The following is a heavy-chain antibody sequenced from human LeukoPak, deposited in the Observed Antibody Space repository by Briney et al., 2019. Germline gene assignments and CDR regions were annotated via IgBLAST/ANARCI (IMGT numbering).Heavy chain of an antibody. CDR1: GYTFTGYY. D-gene: IGHD3-10*01. CDR2: INPNSGGT. CDR3: ATWATYYYGSGSYSGIDY. J-gene: IGHJ4*02. V-gene: IGHV1-2*02. Sequence: ASVKVSCKASGYTFTGYYMHWVRQAPGQGLEWMGWINPNSGGTIYAQKFQGRVTVTEDTSTDTAYMELSSLRSEDTAVYYCATWATYYYGSGSYSGIDYWGQGTLVTVSS.